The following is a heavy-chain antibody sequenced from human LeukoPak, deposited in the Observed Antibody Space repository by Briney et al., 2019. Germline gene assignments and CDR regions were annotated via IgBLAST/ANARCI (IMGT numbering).Heavy chain of an antibody. CDR2: IYYSGST. Sequence: SETLSLTCTVSGGSISSYYWSWIRQPPGKGLEWIGYIYYSGSTNYNPSLKSRVTITVNTSKNQFSLKQSAVTAADSAVYYCARVTYYGSVDYWGQGTLVTVSS. J-gene: IGHJ4*02. CDR1: GGSISSYY. V-gene: IGHV4-59*01. D-gene: IGHD3-10*01. CDR3: ARVTYYGSVDY.